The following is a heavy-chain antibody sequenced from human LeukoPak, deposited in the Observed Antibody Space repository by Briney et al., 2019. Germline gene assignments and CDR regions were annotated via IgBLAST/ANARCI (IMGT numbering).Heavy chain of an antibody. V-gene: IGHV3-15*07. CDR1: DSTFSRSW. J-gene: IGHJ4*02. CDR2: AKSKNDGGSI. Sequence: GGSLRLSCVVSDSTFSRSWMSWVRQAPGKGLEWVGRAKSKNDGGSIEYGAPVKGRFTISRDDSKNMLYLQMDSLKRHDTAVYYCAIDKPVLGGSIDYWGQGILVTVSS. D-gene: IGHD1-26*01. CDR3: AIDKPVLGGSIDY.